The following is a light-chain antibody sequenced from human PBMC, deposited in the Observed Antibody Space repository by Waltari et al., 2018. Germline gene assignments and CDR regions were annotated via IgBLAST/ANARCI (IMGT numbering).Light chain of an antibody. CDR3: QQYSSAVS. V-gene: IGKV4-1*01. CDR1: QNIFHSSKNKDL. J-gene: IGKJ4*01. CDR2: WAS. Sequence: DIVMTQSPDSLTVSLGERATIHCRSNQNIFHSSKNKDLLAWYQHKPGQPPRLLISWASVREPGVPDRLTGSGSGTDFTLNIASLQAEDVAIYYCQQYSSAVSFGGGTKV.